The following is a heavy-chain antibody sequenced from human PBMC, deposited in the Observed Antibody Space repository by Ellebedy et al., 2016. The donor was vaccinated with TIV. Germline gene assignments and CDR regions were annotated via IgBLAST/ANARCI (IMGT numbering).Heavy chain of an antibody. Sequence: ASVKVSCXASGYTFTTSYMHWVRQAPGQGLEWMGWVNPNTGGTKYSQRFQGRVTMTRDTSISTAYMELRRLTSDDTAVYYCAKSSPVRGVVEGVWGQGTMVTVSS. V-gene: IGHV1-2*02. CDR3: AKSSPVRGVVEGV. D-gene: IGHD3-10*01. J-gene: IGHJ3*01. CDR2: VNPNTGGT. CDR1: GYTFTTSY.